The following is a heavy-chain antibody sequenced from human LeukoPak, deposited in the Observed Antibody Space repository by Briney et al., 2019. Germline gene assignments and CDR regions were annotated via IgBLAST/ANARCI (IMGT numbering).Heavy chain of an antibody. CDR3: AKDSSGYDYGAGY. Sequence: SGGSLTLSCAASGFPFSSYGMHWVRQATGKGLEWVAVISYDGSNKYYADSVKGRFSISRDNSKNTLYLQMNSLRAEDTAVYYCAKDSSGYDYGAGYWGQGTLVTVSS. V-gene: IGHV3-30*18. CDR2: ISYDGSNK. D-gene: IGHD5-12*01. J-gene: IGHJ4*01. CDR1: GFPFSSYG.